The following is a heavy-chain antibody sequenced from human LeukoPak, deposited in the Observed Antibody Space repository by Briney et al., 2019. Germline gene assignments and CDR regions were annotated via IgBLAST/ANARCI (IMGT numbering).Heavy chain of an antibody. CDR3: ARASRSGYYVEYNWFDP. V-gene: IGHV4-61*02. CDR2: IYTSGST. Sequence: SETLSLTCTVSGGSISSSNDYWSWIRQPAGKGLEWIGRIYTSGSTNYNPSLKSRVTMSVDTSKNQFSLKLSSVTAADTAVYYCARASRSGYYVEYNWFDPWGQGTLVTVSS. D-gene: IGHD3-3*01. CDR1: GGSISSSNDY. J-gene: IGHJ5*02.